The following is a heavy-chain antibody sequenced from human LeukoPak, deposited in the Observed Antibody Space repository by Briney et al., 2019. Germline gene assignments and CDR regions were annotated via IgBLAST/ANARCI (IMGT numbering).Heavy chain of an antibody. J-gene: IGHJ2*01. CDR1: GGSISSSSYY. CDR2: IYYSGST. V-gene: IGHV4-39*07. CDR3: ARGRVVGGNSVWYFDL. Sequence: PSETLSLTCTVSGGSISSSSYYWGWIRQPPGKGLEWIGSIYYSGSTYYNPSLKGRVTMSVDTSKNQFSLKLSSVTAADTAVYYCARGRVVGGNSVWYFDLWGRGTLVTVSS. D-gene: IGHD4-23*01.